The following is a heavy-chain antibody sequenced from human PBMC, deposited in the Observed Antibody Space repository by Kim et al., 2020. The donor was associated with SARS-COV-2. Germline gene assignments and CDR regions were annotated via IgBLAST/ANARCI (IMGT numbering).Heavy chain of an antibody. CDR2: IKLDGGEK. D-gene: IGHD3-22*01. CDR3: AREEIIYSDIGGYFDY. Sequence: GGSLRLSCAAAGFSFRSYCMSWVRQAPGKGLEWVANIKLDGGEKYYLDSVKGRFTISRDNAKNSLYLQLNSLRAEDTAVYYCAREEIIYSDIGGYFDYWGQGTLVTVSS. CDR1: GFSFRSYC. V-gene: IGHV3-7*01. J-gene: IGHJ4*02.